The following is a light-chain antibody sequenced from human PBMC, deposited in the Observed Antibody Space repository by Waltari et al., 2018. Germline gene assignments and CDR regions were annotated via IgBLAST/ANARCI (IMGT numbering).Light chain of an antibody. J-gene: IGLJ3*02. V-gene: IGLV2-14*01. CDR1: SSAVGIYHY. CDR2: EVS. CDR3: SSYTTTDTPV. Sequence: QSALTQPASVSGSPGQSITISCIGTSSAVGIYHYVSWYQQHPGKAPKLLIYEVSNRPSGVSNRFSASKSGNTASLTISGLQAEDEAHYYCSSYTTTDTPVFGGGTKLTVL.